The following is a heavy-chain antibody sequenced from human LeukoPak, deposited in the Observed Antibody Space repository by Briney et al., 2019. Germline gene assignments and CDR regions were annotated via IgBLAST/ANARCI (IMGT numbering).Heavy chain of an antibody. Sequence: GGSLRLSCAATGFTVSSNYMSWVRQAPGKGLEWVSVIYSGGSTYYADSVKGRFTISRDNSKNTLYLQMNSLRAEDTAVYYCATSAAGPSSWFDPWGQGTLVTVSS. CDR1: GFTVSSNY. V-gene: IGHV3-66*01. D-gene: IGHD6-13*01. CDR3: ATSAAGPSSWFDP. J-gene: IGHJ5*02. CDR2: IYSGGST.